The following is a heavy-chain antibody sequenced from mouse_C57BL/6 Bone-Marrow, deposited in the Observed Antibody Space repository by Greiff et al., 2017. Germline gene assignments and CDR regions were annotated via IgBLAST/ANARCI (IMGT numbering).Heavy chain of an antibody. D-gene: IGHD1-1*01. Sequence: QVQLQQPGAELVKPGASVKLSCKASGYTFTSYWMHWVKQRPGQGLEWIGMIHPNSGSTNYNEKFKSKATLTVDKSSSTAYMQLSSLTSEDSAVYYCAISDYNGSSYGYWGQGTTLTVSS. CDR2: IHPNSGST. CDR3: AISDYNGSSYGY. CDR1: GYTFTSYW. V-gene: IGHV1-64*01. J-gene: IGHJ2*01.